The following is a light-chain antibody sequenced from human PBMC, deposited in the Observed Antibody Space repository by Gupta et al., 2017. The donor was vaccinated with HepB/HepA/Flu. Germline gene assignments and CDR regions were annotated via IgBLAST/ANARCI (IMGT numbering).Light chain of an antibody. CDR1: SSNIGGNS. CDR3: AAWDDSLNGVV. Sequence: HSVLTQPPSASGTPGQRVTISCSGSSSNIGGNSVNWYQQVPGTAPKLLIYSDNQRPSGVPERFSGSKSGTSASLAISGLQSEDEADYYWAAWDDSLNGVVFGGGTKLTGL. CDR2: SDN. J-gene: IGLJ2*01. V-gene: IGLV1-44*01.